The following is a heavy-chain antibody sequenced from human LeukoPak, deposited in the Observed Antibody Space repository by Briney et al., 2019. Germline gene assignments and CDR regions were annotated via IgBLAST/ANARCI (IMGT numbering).Heavy chain of an antibody. Sequence: GGSLRLSCAASGFIFSSYEMNWVRQAPGKGLEWVSYISRSGSTIYYADSVEGRFTISRDNAKNSLYLQMNSLRAEDTAVYYCARGGYYDFWSGYQLFDYWGQGTLVTVSS. CDR2: ISRSGSTI. V-gene: IGHV3-48*03. J-gene: IGHJ4*02. CDR1: GFIFSSYE. D-gene: IGHD3-3*01. CDR3: ARGGYYDFWSGYQLFDY.